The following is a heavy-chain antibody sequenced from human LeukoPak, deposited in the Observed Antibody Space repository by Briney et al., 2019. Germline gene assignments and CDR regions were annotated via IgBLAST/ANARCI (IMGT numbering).Heavy chain of an antibody. CDR3: AKAESGWYSFDY. J-gene: IGHJ4*02. CDR2: IGTAGDT. Sequence: GGSLRLSCAASGFTFSSYDMHWVRQATGKGLEWVSAIGTAGDTYYPGSVKGRFTISRDTSKNTLYLQMNSLRAEDTAVYYCAKAESGWYSFDYWGQGTLVTVSS. CDR1: GFTFSSYD. V-gene: IGHV3-13*04. D-gene: IGHD6-19*01.